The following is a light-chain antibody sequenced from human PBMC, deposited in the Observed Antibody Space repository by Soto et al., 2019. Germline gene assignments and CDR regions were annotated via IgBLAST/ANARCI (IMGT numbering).Light chain of an antibody. Sequence: QSVLTQPPSVSAAPGQKVSISCSGSSSNIGNDYVSWYQQLPGTAPKLLIYDNNKRPSGIPDRFSGSKSGTSATLDITGLQTGDEADYYCGTWDNSLSAGQVFGTGTKVTVL. V-gene: IGLV1-51*01. CDR3: GTWDNSLSAGQV. J-gene: IGLJ1*01. CDR1: SSNIGNDY. CDR2: DNN.